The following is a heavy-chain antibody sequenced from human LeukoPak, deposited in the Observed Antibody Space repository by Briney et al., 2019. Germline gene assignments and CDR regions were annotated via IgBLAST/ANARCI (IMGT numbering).Heavy chain of an antibody. CDR1: GFTVSGNY. J-gene: IGHJ3*02. V-gene: IGHV3-53*01. D-gene: IGHD2-21*02. CDR3: STDVVTITGDALDI. Sequence: GGSLRLSCAASGFTVSGNYMSWVRQAPGKGLEWVSVIYSGGSTYYADSVKGRFTISRDDSKNTLYLQMNSLKTEDTAVYYCSTDVVTITGDALDIWGQGTLVTVSS. CDR2: IYSGGST.